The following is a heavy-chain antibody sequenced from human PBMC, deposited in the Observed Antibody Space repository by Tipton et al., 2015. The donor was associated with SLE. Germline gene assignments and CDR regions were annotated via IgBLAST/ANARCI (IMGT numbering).Heavy chain of an antibody. Sequence: TLSLTCTVSGYSISSDYYWGWIRQPPGKGLEWIGSIYHSGSTHYNPSLKSRVSVSVDTSKNQFSLKLSSVTAADTAVYYCARDPAARRGMDVWGQGTTVTVSS. CDR3: ARDPAARRGMDV. J-gene: IGHJ6*02. CDR1: GYSISSDYY. D-gene: IGHD6-6*01. V-gene: IGHV4-38-2*02. CDR2: IYHSGST.